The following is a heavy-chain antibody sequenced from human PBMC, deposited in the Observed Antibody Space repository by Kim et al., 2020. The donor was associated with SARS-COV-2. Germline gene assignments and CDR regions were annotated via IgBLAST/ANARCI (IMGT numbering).Heavy chain of an antibody. V-gene: IGHV1-2*02. CDR1: GYTFTGYY. CDR3: ASGYCSSTSCYNYYYYGMDV. Sequence: ASVKVSCKASGYTFTGYYMHWVRQAPGQGLEWMGWINPNSGGTNYAQKFQGRVTMTRDTSISTAYMELSRLRSDDTAVYYCASGYCSSTSCYNYYYYGMDVWGQGTTVTVSS. D-gene: IGHD2-2*02. CDR2: INPNSGGT. J-gene: IGHJ6*02.